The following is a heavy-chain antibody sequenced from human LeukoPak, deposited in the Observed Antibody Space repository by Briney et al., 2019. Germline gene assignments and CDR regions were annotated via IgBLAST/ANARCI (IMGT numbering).Heavy chain of an antibody. CDR2: IYWDDDK. CDR3: AHLVGYCSSTSCYREVRFDY. V-gene: IGHV2-5*02. Sequence: SGPTLVKPTQTLTLTCTFSGFSLSTSGVGVGWIRQPPGKALEWLALIYWDDDKRYSPSLKSRLTITKDTSKNQVVLTMTNMDPVDTATYYCAHLVGYCSSTSCYREVRFDYWGQGTLVTVSS. J-gene: IGHJ4*02. CDR1: GFSLSTSGVG. D-gene: IGHD2-2*01.